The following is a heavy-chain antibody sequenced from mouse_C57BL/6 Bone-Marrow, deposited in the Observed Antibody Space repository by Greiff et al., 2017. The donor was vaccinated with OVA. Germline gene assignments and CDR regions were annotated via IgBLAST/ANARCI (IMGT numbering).Heavy chain of an antibody. CDR2: IDPSDSYT. CDR1: GYTFTSYW. V-gene: IGHV1-50*01. CDR3: AVSTIVTLDY. Sequence: QVQLQQPGAELVKPGASVKLSCKASGYTFTSYWMQWVKQRPGQGLEWIGEIDPSDSYTTYNQKFKGKATLTVDTSSSTAYMQLSSLTSEDSAVYYCAVSTIVTLDYWGQGTTLTVSS. J-gene: IGHJ2*01. D-gene: IGHD2-5*01.